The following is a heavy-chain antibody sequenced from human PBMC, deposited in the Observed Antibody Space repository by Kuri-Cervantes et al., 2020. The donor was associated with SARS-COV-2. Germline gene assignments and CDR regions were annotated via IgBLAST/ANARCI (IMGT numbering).Heavy chain of an antibody. CDR3: ARVFLTMVRGVIIIRHYGMDV. Sequence: ASVKVSCKASGYTFTSYGISWVRQAPGQGLEWMGWISAYNGNTNYAQKLQGRVTMTTDTSTSTAYMELRSLRSDDTAVYYCARVFLTMVRGVIIIRHYGMDVWGQGTTVTVSS. V-gene: IGHV1-18*01. CDR1: GYTFTSYG. J-gene: IGHJ6*02. D-gene: IGHD3-10*01. CDR2: ISAYNGNT.